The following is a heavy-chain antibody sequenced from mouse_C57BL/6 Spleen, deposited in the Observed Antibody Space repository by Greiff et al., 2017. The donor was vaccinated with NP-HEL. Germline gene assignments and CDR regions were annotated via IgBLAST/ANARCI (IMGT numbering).Heavy chain of an antibody. CDR3: ARQDSNPAWFAY. Sequence: EVQGVESGGDLVKPGGSLKLSCAASGFTFSSYGMSWVRQTPDKRLEWVATISSGGSYTYYPDSVKGRFTISRDNAKNTLYLQMSSLKSEDTAMYYCARQDSNPAWFAYWGQGTLVTVSA. CDR1: GFTFSSYG. J-gene: IGHJ3*01. CDR2: ISSGGSYT. V-gene: IGHV5-6*01. D-gene: IGHD2-5*01.